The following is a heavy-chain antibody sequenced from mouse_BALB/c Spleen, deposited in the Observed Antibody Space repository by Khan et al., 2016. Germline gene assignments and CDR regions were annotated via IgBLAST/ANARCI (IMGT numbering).Heavy chain of an antibody. J-gene: IGHJ4*01. CDR3: ARSDYGDKDAMDY. D-gene: IGHD1-1*01. CDR1: GYSITSDYA. V-gene: IGHV3-2*02. CDR2: ISYSGST. Sequence: EVQLVESGPGLVNPSQSLSLTCTVTGYSITSDYAWNWIRQFPGNRLEWMGYISYSGSTSYNPSLKSRISITRDTSKNQFFLQLNSVTSEDTATYYCARSDYGDKDAMDYWGQGTSVTVSS.